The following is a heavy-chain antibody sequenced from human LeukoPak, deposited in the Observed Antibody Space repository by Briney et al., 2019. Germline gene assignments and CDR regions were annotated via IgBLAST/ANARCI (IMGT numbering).Heavy chain of an antibody. CDR2: IYYSGST. CDR3: ARGARITMVRGVIITDYFDY. V-gene: IGHV4-31*03. Sequence: SETLSLTCTVSGGSISSGGYYWSWIRQHPGKGLEWIGYIYYSGSTYYNPSLKSRVTISVDTSKNQFSLKLSSVTAADMAVYYCARGARITMVRGVIITDYFDYWGQGTLVTVSS. D-gene: IGHD3-10*01. J-gene: IGHJ4*02. CDR1: GGSISSGGYY.